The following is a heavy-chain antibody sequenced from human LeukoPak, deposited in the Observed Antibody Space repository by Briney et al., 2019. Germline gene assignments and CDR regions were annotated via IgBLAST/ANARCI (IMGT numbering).Heavy chain of an antibody. D-gene: IGHD6-13*01. CDR1: GGSISSYY. Sequence: AETLSLTCTVSGGSISSYYWSWIRQPAGKGLEWIGRIYTSGSTNYNPSLKSRVTMSVDTSKNQLSLKLSSVTAADTAVYYCARGDSSSWYFDYWGQGTLVTVSS. CDR3: ARGDSSSWYFDY. CDR2: IYTSGST. J-gene: IGHJ4*02. V-gene: IGHV4-4*07.